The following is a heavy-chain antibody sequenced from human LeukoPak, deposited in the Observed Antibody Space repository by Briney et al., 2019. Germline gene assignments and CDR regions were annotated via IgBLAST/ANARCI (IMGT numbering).Heavy chain of an antibody. CDR1: GGSFSGYY. D-gene: IGHD5-12*01. CDR3: ARGVRLPMGY. CDR2: INHSGST. V-gene: IGHV4-34*01. J-gene: IGHJ4*02. Sequence: SETLSLTCAVYGGSFSGYYWSWIRQPPGKGLEWIGEINHSGSTNYNPSLKSRVTISVDTSKNQSSLKLSSVTAADTAVYYCARGVRLPMGYWGQGTLVTVSS.